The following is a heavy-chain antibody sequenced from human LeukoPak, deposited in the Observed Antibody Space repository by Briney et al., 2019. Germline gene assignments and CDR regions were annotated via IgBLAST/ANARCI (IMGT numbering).Heavy chain of an antibody. CDR1: GFTFSSYS. V-gene: IGHV3-21*01. CDR2: ISSSSSYI. CDR3: AADDSSSWYDWFDP. D-gene: IGHD6-13*01. Sequence: GGSLRLSCAASGFTFSSYSMNWVRQAPGKGLEWVSSISSSSSYIYYPDSVKGRFTISRDNAKNSLYLQMNSLRAEDTAVYYCAADDSSSWYDWFDPWGQGTLVTVSS. J-gene: IGHJ5*02.